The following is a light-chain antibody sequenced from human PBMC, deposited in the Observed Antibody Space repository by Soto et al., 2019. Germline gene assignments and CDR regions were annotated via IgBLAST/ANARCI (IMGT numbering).Light chain of an antibody. CDR3: LQRSNWQYT. CDR2: DAS. CDR1: QSVSSY. Sequence: EIELTQSPATLSLSPGERATLSCRASQSVSSYLAWYQQKPGQAPRLLIYDASNRVTGIPARFSGSGSGTDFTLTISSLEPEDFAVYYCLQRSNWQYTFGQGTKVEIK. J-gene: IGKJ2*01. V-gene: IGKV3-11*01.